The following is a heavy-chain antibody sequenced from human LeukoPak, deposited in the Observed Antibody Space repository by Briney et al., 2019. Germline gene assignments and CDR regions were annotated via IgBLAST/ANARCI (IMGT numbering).Heavy chain of an antibody. CDR2: ISGSGGST. Sequence: PGGSLRLSCAASGFTFSSYGMSWVRQAPGKGLEWVSAISGSGGSTYYADSVKGRFTISRDNSKNTLYLQMNSLRAEDTAVYYCAKHPVPGYYYGSGIGGSDAFDIWGQGTMVTVSS. J-gene: IGHJ3*02. D-gene: IGHD3-10*01. CDR3: AKHPVPGYYYGSGIGGSDAFDI. V-gene: IGHV3-23*01. CDR1: GFTFSSYG.